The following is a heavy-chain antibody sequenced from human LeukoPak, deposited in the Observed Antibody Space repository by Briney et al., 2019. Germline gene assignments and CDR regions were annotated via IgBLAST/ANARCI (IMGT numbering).Heavy chain of an antibody. CDR2: IYHSGST. J-gene: IGHJ4*02. CDR3: ARVEAAAANTQIDY. Sequence: PAGTLSLTCAVSGGSISSSNWGSWVRQPPGKGLGWIGEIYHSGSTNYNPSLKSRVTISVDKSKNQFSLKLSSVTAADTAVYYCARVEAAAANTQIDYWGQGTLVTVSS. V-gene: IGHV4-4*02. D-gene: IGHD6-13*01. CDR1: GGSISSSNW.